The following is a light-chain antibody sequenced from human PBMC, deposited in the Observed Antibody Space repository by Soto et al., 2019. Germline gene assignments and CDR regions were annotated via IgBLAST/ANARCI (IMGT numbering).Light chain of an antibody. CDR2: DAS. CDR1: QSISSY. J-gene: IGKJ3*01. Sequence: EIVLTQSPATLSLFPGERATLSCRASQSISSYLAWYQQKPDQAPRLLIYDASNRATGIPARFSGSGSGTDFTLTISSLEPEDFAVYYCHQRSTWPFTFGPGTKVDIK. CDR3: HQRSTWPFT. V-gene: IGKV3-11*01.